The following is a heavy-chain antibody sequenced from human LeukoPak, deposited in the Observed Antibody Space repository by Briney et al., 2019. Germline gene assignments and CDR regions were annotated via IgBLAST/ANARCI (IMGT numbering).Heavy chain of an antibody. J-gene: IGHJ4*02. CDR3: AKDFSLPGRWRRSPFFDY. V-gene: IGHV3-23*01. Sequence: PGGSLRLSCAASGFTFSSYAMSWVRQAPGKGLEWVSAISGSGGSTYYADSVKGRFTISRDNSKNTLYLQMNSLRAEDTAVYYCAKDFSLPGRWRRSPFFDYWGQGTLVTVSS. CDR1: GFTFSSYA. CDR2: ISGSGGST. D-gene: IGHD3-10*01.